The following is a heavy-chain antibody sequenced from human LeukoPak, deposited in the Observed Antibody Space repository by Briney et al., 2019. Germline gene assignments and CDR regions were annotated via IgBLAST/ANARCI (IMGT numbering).Heavy chain of an antibody. CDR2: IYYSGST. CDR3: ARRVSWGFDY. Sequence: LRLSCAASGFTFSSYEMNWVRQPPGKGLEWIGTIYYSGSTYYNPSLKSRVTISVDTSKNQFSLKLSSVTAADTSVYYCARRVSWGFDYRGQGTLVAVSS. D-gene: IGHD2-15*01. V-gene: IGHV4-39*01. CDR1: GFTFSSYE. J-gene: IGHJ4*02.